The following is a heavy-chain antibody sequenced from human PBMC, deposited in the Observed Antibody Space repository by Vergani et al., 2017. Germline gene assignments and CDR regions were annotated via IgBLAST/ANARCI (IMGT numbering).Heavy chain of an antibody. J-gene: IGHJ5*02. CDR1: GYTFTGYY. CDR2: INPNSGGT. D-gene: IGHD1-26*01. CDR3: ARDTPEEGWEVDGVLDP. V-gene: IGHV1-2*02. Sequence: QVQLVQSGAEVKKPGASVKVSCKASGYTFTGYYMHWVRQAPGQGLEWMGWINPNSGGTNYAQKFQGRVNMTRDTSISTAYMELSRLRSDDTAVYYCARDTPEEGWEVDGVLDPWGQGTLVTVSS.